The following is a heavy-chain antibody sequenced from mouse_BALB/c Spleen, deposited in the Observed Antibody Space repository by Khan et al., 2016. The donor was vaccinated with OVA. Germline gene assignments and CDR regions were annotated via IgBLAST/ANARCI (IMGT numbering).Heavy chain of an antibody. CDR2: VAPGSGST. CDR3: ARSNYYGNSLYALDY. V-gene: IGHV1S41*01. CDR1: GYTFTSYW. D-gene: IGHD1-1*01. Sequence: DLVKPGASVKLSCKASGYTFTSYWISWIKERPGQGLEWIGRVAPGSGSTSFNELFKAKATLTIDTSSRTAYIQRSSLSVGDSAVYCCARSNYYGNSLYALDYWGQGTSVTVSS. J-gene: IGHJ4*01.